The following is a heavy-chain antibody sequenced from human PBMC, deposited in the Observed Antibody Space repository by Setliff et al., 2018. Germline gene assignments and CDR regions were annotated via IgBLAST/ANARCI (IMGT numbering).Heavy chain of an antibody. Sequence: TLSLTCAAYGGTFSDYHWTWIRQSPEKGLEWIGEINHRGSTNYNPSLKSRVTISIDTSKDQFSLKLISMTAADTAVYYCARGRNIATRLLDSWGQGTLVTVSS. CDR2: INHRGST. CDR3: ARGRNIATRLLDS. D-gene: IGHD2-15*01. V-gene: IGHV4-34*01. CDR1: GGTFSDYH. J-gene: IGHJ4*02.